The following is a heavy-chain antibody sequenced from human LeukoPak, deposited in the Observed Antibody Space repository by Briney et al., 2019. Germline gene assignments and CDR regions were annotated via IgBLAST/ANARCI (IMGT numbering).Heavy chain of an antibody. CDR3: AKLFGRDGYNYFDY. V-gene: IGHV3-21*01. CDR1: GFTFSSYS. CDR2: ISSSSSYI. J-gene: IGHJ4*02. D-gene: IGHD5-24*01. Sequence: GGSLRLSCAASGFTFSSYSRNWVRQAPGKGLEWVSSISSSSSYIYYADSVKGRFTISRDNAKNSLYLQMNSLRAEDTAVYYCAKLFGRDGYNYFDYWGQGSLVTVSS.